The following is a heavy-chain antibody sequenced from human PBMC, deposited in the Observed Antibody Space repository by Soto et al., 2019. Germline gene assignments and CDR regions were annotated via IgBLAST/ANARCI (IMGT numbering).Heavy chain of an antibody. CDR2: IYYSGST. V-gene: IGHV4-39*07. Sequence: ASETLSLTCTVSRGSISSSGCCWGWIRQPPGKGLEWIGSIYYSGSTYYNPSLKSRVTISVDTSKNQFSLKLSSVTAADTAVYYCARVPHYYDSSGYYSSYYYYYGMDVWGQGTTVTVSS. J-gene: IGHJ6*02. CDR1: RGSISSSGCC. D-gene: IGHD3-22*01. CDR3: ARVPHYYDSSGYYSSYYYYYGMDV.